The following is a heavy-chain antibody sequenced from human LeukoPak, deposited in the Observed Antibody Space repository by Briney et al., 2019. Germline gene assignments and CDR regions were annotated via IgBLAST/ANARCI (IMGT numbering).Heavy chain of an antibody. CDR1: GYTFTSYA. CDR2: INAGNGNT. CDR3: ARGGYYDYVWGSYRSAGNWFDP. Sequence: ASVTVSCKASGYTFTSYAMHWVRQAPGQRLEWMGWINAGNGNTKYSQKFQGRVTITRNTSASTAYMELSSLRSEDTAVYYCARGGYYDYVWGSYRSAGNWFDPWGQGTLVTVSS. D-gene: IGHD3-16*02. J-gene: IGHJ5*02. V-gene: IGHV1-3*01.